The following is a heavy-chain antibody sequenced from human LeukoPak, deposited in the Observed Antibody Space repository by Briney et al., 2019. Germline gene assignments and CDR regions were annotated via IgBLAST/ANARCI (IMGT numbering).Heavy chain of an antibody. CDR2: IKQDGSEK. D-gene: IGHD3-10*01. CDR1: GFTFSNVW. Sequence: GGSLRLSCAASGFTFSNVWMSWVRQAPGKGLEWVANIKQDGSEKNYVDSVKGRFTISRDNAKNSLYLQMNSLRVEDTAVYYCGRYGQVPIDWGQGTLVTVSP. CDR3: GRYGQVPID. J-gene: IGHJ4*02. V-gene: IGHV3-7*03.